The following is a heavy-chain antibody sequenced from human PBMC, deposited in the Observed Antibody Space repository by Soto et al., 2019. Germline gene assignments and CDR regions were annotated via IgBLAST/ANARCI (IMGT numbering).Heavy chain of an antibody. Sequence: PGESLKISCKGSGYSFTSYWISWVRQMPGKGLEWVGRIDPSDSYTNYSPSFQGHVTISADKSISTAYLQWSSLKASDTAMYYCARHTRRDSYDFWSGYYLDYYYGMDVWGQGTTVTVYS. CDR2: IDPSDSYT. D-gene: IGHD3-3*01. V-gene: IGHV5-10-1*01. CDR1: GYSFTSYW. J-gene: IGHJ6*02. CDR3: ARHTRRDSYDFWSGYYLDYYYGMDV.